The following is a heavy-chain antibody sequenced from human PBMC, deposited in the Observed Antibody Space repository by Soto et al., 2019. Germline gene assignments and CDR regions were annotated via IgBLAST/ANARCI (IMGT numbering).Heavy chain of an antibody. CDR1: RLTFSHGW. CDR3: CVIKRRDQYSTSGYWFDP. J-gene: IGHJ5*02. CDR2: MKSKADGETK. D-gene: IGHD4-4*01. V-gene: IGHV3-15*01. Sequence: PGGSLRLSCAPSRLTFSHGWMSWPRQAPGQGLEWVDRMKSKADGETKDDGAPVRGRFTISRDDSHDMLYLHMNSLRIEDTAVYYCCVIKRRDQYSTSGYWFDPWGPGTLVTVCS.